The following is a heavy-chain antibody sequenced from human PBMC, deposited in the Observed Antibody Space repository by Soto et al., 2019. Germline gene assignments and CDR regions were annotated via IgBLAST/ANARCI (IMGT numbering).Heavy chain of an antibody. Sequence: SLRLSCVTSVFTFSNYGMYWVRQAPRKGLEWVGVIWYDGSNTHYIDSVKGRFTISRDDSRNTVYLQMNSLTAEDTAVYYCARGPGFSSGYKFDYWGQGTLVTVSS. D-gene: IGHD5-18*01. CDR2: IWYDGSNT. V-gene: IGHV3-33*07. CDR3: ARGPGFSSGYKFDY. J-gene: IGHJ4*02. CDR1: VFTFSNYG.